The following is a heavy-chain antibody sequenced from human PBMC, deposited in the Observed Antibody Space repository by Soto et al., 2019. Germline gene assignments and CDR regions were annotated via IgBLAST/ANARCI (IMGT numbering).Heavy chain of an antibody. Sequence: SETQSLTSTFSGFSIRSSSSYWGWIRQPPGKGLEWIGYIYYSGSTNYNPSLKSRVTISVDTSKNQFSLKLSSVTAADTAVYYCARRYCSGGSCYRSYYFDYWGQGTLVTVSS. V-gene: IGHV4-61*05. CDR2: IYYSGST. D-gene: IGHD2-15*01. CDR3: ARRYCSGGSCYRSYYFDY. J-gene: IGHJ4*02. CDR1: GFSIRSSSSY.